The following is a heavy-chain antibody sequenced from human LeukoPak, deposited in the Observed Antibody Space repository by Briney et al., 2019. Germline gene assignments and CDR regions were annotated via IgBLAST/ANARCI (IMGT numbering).Heavy chain of an antibody. Sequence: SETLSLTCTVSGGSISSSSYYWGWIRQPPGKGLEWIGSIYYSGSTYYNPSLKSRVTISVDTSKNQFSLKLSSVTAADTAVYYCASLYYYDSSGYYYDGYYWGQGTLVTVSS. J-gene: IGHJ4*02. CDR3: ASLYYYDSSGYYYDGYY. CDR2: IYYSGST. D-gene: IGHD3-22*01. V-gene: IGHV4-39*07. CDR1: GGSISSSSYY.